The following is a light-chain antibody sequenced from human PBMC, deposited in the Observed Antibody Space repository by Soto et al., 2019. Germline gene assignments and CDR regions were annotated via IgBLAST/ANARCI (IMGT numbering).Light chain of an antibody. CDR2: AIS. V-gene: IGKV2-24*01. CDR1: QSLEHRDGNTY. J-gene: IGKJ2*01. CDR3: VQATESYS. Sequence: DVVMTQTPLSSSVTLGQPASISCTSSQSLEHRDGNTYLSWLHQRPGQPPRLLIYAISTRFFGVPDRFSGSVAGSHFTLHISRVEAEDVGIYYCVQATESYSCCQGTKLVIK.